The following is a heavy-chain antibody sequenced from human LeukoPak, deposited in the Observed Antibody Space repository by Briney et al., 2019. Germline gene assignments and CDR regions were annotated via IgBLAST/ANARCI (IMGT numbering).Heavy chain of an antibody. Sequence: SETLSLTCTVSGGSISSYYWSWLRQPPGKGLEWIGEINHSGSTNYNPSLKSRVTISVDTSKNQFSLKLSSVTAADTAVYYCAEGTGYFDPFDYWGQGTLVTVSS. V-gene: IGHV4-34*01. CDR1: GGSISSYY. CDR2: INHSGST. J-gene: IGHJ4*02. D-gene: IGHD3-9*01. CDR3: AEGTGYFDPFDY.